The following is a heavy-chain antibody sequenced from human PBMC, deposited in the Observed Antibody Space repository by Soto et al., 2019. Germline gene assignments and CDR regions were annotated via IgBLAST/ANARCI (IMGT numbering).Heavy chain of an antibody. J-gene: IGHJ5*02. Sequence: SETLSLTCTVSGGPLSNYYWNWIRQPPGKRLEWIGYFYYSGSTNYNPSLKSRVSISLDTSKNQFSLKLTSVTAADTAVYYCARSDYATNSGNWFDPWGQGTLVTVSS. D-gene: IGHD1-26*01. CDR3: ARSDYATNSGNWFDP. V-gene: IGHV4-59*08. CDR1: GGPLSNYY. CDR2: FYYSGST.